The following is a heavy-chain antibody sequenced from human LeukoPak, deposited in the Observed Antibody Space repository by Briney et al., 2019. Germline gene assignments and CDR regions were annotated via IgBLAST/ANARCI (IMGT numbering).Heavy chain of an antibody. CDR2: ISSSSSTI. D-gene: IGHD1-26*01. CDR3: ARRVAVEWEQRYYYYYMDV. Sequence: PGGSLRLSCAASGFTFSSYSMNWVRQAPGKGLEWVSYISSSSSTIYYADSVKGRFTISRDNAKNSLYLQMNSLRAEDTAVYYCARRVAVEWEQRYYYYYMDVWGKGTTVTVSS. CDR1: GFTFSSYS. V-gene: IGHV3-48*01. J-gene: IGHJ6*03.